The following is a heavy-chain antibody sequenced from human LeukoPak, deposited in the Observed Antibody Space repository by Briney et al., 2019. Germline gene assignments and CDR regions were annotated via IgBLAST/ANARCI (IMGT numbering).Heavy chain of an antibody. D-gene: IGHD6-13*01. V-gene: IGHV4-34*01. CDR3: TRGRRQLAPGDY. J-gene: IGHJ4*02. Sequence: PSEILSLTCAVYTGSFSGDYWSWIRQPPGKGLEWIGEIDQSGTTNYNPSLKSRLTISIDTSRNQFSLKLSSVTAADTAVYYCTRGRRQLAPGDYWGQGALVTISS. CDR1: TGSFSGDY. CDR2: IDQSGTT.